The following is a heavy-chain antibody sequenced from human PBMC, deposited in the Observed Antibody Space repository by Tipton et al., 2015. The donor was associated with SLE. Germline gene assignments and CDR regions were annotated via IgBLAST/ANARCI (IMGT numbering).Heavy chain of an antibody. CDR3: ARDNRVAGYMGV. CDR2: IYHSGST. V-gene: IGHV4-38-2*02. D-gene: IGHD6-13*01. CDR1: DYSISRGFY. J-gene: IGHJ6*03. Sequence: TLSLTCAVSDYSISRGFYWGWIRQPPGKGLEWIGSIYHSGSTYYNPSLKSRITISVDTSKNQFSLKLSSVTAADTAVYYCARDNRVAGYMGVWGKGTTVTVSS.